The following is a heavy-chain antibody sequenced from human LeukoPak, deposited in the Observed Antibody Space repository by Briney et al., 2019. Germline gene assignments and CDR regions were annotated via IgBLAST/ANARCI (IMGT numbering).Heavy chain of an antibody. Sequence: GRSLRLSCAASGFTFDDYAMHWVRQAPGKGLEWVSGISWNSVGIGYADSVKGRFTISRDNAKNSLYLQMNSLRAEDAGVYYCVREGTWTGFFDYWGQGILVTVSS. CDR2: ISWNSVGI. D-gene: IGHD1-1*01. CDR3: VREGTWTGFFDY. J-gene: IGHJ4*02. V-gene: IGHV3-9*01. CDR1: GFTFDDYA.